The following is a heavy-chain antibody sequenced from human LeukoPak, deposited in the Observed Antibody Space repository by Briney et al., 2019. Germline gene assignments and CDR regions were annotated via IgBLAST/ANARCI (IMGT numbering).Heavy chain of an antibody. D-gene: IGHD1-1*01. Sequence: ASVKVSCKASGGTFSSYAISWVRQAPGQGLEWMGGIIPIFGTANYAQKLQGRVTITADESTSTAYMELSSLRSEDTAVYYCARDRLETEAKPRGYYGMDVWGQGTTVTVSS. J-gene: IGHJ6*02. CDR1: GGTFSSYA. CDR2: IIPIFGTA. CDR3: ARDRLETEAKPRGYYGMDV. V-gene: IGHV1-69*13.